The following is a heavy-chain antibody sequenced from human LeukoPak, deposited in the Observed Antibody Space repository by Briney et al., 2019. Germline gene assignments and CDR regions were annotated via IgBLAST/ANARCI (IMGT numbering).Heavy chain of an antibody. V-gene: IGHV4-59*12. CDR2: IYYSGST. D-gene: IGHD3-10*01. CDR3: ARVLVRGVITYFDY. CDR1: GGSISSYY. J-gene: IGHJ4*02. Sequence: SETLSLTCTVSGGSISSYYWSWIRQPPGKGLEWIGYIYYSGSTNYDPSLKSRVTMSVDTSKNQFSLKLSSVTAADTAVYYCARVLVRGVITYFDYWGQGTLVTVSS.